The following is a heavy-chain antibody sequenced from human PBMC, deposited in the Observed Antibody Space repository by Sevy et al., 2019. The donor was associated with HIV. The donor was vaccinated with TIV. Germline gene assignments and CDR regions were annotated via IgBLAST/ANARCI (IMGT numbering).Heavy chain of an antibody. CDR3: AKEFCINGLCQIYYGYYFYAMDV. V-gene: IGHV3-23*01. J-gene: IGHJ6*02. D-gene: IGHD2-8*01. CDR2: ISGSGISP. CDR1: GFTFNSHG. Sequence: GGSLRLSCEASGFTFNSHGMTWVRQAPGKGLEWVSCISGSGISPFYADSVKGRFTISRDNSKNTVYLQMNSLRAEDTAVYYCAKEFCINGLCQIYYGYYFYAMDVWGQGTTVTVSS.